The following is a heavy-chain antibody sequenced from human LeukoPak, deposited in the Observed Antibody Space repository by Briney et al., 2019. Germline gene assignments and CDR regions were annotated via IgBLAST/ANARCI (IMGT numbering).Heavy chain of an antibody. Sequence: SETLSLTCTVSGGSISSSSYYWGWIRQPPGKGLEWIGRIYTSGSTNYNPSLKSRVTMSVDKSKNQFSLKLSSVTAADTAVYYCARGLVRGSYDAFDIWGQGTMVTVSS. V-gene: IGHV4-61*05. CDR2: IYTSGST. D-gene: IGHD3-10*01. CDR1: GGSISSSSYY. CDR3: ARGLVRGSYDAFDI. J-gene: IGHJ3*02.